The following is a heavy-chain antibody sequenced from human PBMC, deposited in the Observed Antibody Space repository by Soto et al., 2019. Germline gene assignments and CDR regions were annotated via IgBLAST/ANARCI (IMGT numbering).Heavy chain of an antibody. CDR1: GFTFSSYG. J-gene: IGHJ4*02. CDR2: ISYDGSNK. CDR3: AKDRIAVAGREVDY. V-gene: IGHV3-30*18. D-gene: IGHD6-19*01. Sequence: GGSLRLSCAASGFTFSSYGMHWVRQAPGKGLAWVAVISYDGSNKYYADSVKGRFTISRDNSKNTLYLQKNSLRAEDTAVYYCAKDRIAVAGREVDYWGQGTLVTVSS.